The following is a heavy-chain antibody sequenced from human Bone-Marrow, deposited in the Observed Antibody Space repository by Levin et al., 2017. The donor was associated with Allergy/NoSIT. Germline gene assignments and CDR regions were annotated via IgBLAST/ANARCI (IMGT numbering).Heavy chain of an antibody. CDR2: IWYDGSKK. CDR3: ARDRAWGANPFDS. CDR1: GFSFSSHG. V-gene: IGHV3-33*01. Sequence: GGSLRLSCEVSGFSFSSHGMHWVRQAPGKGLEWVALIWYDGSKKYYADSVKGRFTISRDNFKKTLYLEMSSLRAEDTAVYYCARDRAWGANPFDSWGHGTLVTVSS. D-gene: IGHD1-26*01. J-gene: IGHJ4*01.